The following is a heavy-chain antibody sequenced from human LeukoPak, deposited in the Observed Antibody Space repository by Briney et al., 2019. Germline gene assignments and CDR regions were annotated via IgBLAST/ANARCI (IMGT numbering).Heavy chain of an antibody. CDR3: ARGGPTHDFWSGFRLSPKINWFDP. V-gene: IGHV4-39*01. J-gene: IGHJ5*02. CDR2: IYYSGST. CDR1: GGSISSSSYY. D-gene: IGHD3-3*01. Sequence: PSETLSLTCTVSGGSISSSSYYWGWIRQPPGKGLEWIGSIYYSGSTYYNPSLKSRVTISVDTSKNQFSLKLSSVTAADTAVYYCARGGPTHDFWSGFRLSPKINWFDPWGQGTLVTISS.